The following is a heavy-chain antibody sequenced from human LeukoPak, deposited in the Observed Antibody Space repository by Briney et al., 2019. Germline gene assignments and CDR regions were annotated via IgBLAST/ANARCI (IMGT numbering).Heavy chain of an antibody. CDR1: GGSISSSSYY. CDR2: IYYSGST. CDR3: VELGYCSDGNCHATGY. Sequence: KPSETLSLTCAVSGGSISSSSYYWGWIRQPPGKGLEWIGSIYYSGSTYYNPSLKIRVTMSVDTSKNQFSLKLTSVTAADTALYYCVELGYCSDGNCHATGYWGQGTLVTVSS. V-gene: IGHV4-39*01. D-gene: IGHD2-15*01. J-gene: IGHJ4*02.